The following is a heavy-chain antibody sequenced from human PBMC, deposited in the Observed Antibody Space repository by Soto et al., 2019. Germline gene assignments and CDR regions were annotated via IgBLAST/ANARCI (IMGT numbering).Heavy chain of an antibody. J-gene: IGHJ6*02. D-gene: IGHD1-26*01. CDR1: GFNFNTYS. CDR2: ISASGAYK. Sequence: GGSLRLSCAASGFNFNTYSMNWVRQSPGKGLQWVSFISASGAYKYYADSVRGRFTISRDNAKKSVFLEMNSLTADDTAIYYCAGERSALPGARDAMDVWGQGTTVTVSS. V-gene: IGHV3-21*01. CDR3: AGERSALPGARDAMDV.